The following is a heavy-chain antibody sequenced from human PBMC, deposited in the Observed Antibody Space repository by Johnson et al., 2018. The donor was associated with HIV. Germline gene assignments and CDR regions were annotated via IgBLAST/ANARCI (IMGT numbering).Heavy chain of an antibody. D-gene: IGHD6-13*01. CDR3: AKCIWGSSLIDAFDI. V-gene: IGHV3-15*01. Sequence: EVQLLESGGGVVQPGRSLRLSCEASGFNFNHAWMSWVRQAPGKGLEWVGRIISERDGGTTDYSAPVKDRFTISRDNSKNTLYLQMNSLRAEDTAVYYCAKCIWGSSLIDAFDIWGQGTMVTVSS. J-gene: IGHJ3*02. CDR2: IISERDGGTT. CDR1: GFNFNHAW.